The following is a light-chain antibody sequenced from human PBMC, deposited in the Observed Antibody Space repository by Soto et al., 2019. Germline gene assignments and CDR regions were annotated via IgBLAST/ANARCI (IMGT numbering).Light chain of an antibody. CDR2: DAS. V-gene: IGKV3-11*01. Sequence: EIVLTHYPATLSLSPGERASLSCRASQSVDDYLAWYQQKPGQPPRLLFYDASNRATGVPARFSAFGSGTDFTLTISALEPEDFAVYYCQQRSNWPLTFGGGTKVDIK. CDR1: QSVDDY. CDR3: QQRSNWPLT. J-gene: IGKJ4*01.